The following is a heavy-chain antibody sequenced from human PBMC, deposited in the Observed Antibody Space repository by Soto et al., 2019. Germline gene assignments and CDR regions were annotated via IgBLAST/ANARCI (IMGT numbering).Heavy chain of an antibody. CDR1: GFTFSSYD. V-gene: IGHV3-13*01. J-gene: IGHJ6*02. CDR2: IGTAGDT. D-gene: IGHD1-26*01. Sequence: EVQLVESGGGLVQPGGSLRLSCAASGFTFSSYDMHWVRQATGKGLEWVSAIGTAGDTYYPGSVKGRFPISRENAKNSLYLQMNSLRAGDTAVYYCARGSSGPSYGMDVWGQGTTVTVSS. CDR3: ARGSSGPSYGMDV.